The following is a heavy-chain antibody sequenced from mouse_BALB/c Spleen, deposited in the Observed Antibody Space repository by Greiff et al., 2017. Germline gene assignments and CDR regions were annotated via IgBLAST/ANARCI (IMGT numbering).Heavy chain of an antibody. J-gene: IGHJ3*01. CDR3: TNAYDYDAWFAY. CDR2: INPSNGGT. Sequence: QVQLQQSGAELVKPGASVKLSCKASGYTFTSYYMYWVKQRPGQGLEWIGEINPSNGGTNFNEKFKSKATLTVDKSSSTAYMQLSSLTSEDSAVYYCTNAYDYDAWFAYWGQGTLVTVSA. V-gene: IGHV1S81*02. CDR1: GYTFTSYY. D-gene: IGHD2-4*01.